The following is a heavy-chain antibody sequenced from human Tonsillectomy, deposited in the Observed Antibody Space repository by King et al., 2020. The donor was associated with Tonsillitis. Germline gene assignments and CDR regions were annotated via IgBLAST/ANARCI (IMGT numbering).Heavy chain of an antibody. CDR2: INSDGSST. CDR3: ASPNQWELKSPLDY. V-gene: IGHV3-74*01. J-gene: IGHJ4*02. Sequence: VQLVESGGGLVQLGGSLRLSCAASGFTFSSYWMHWVRQAPGKGLVWVSRINSDGSSTSYADSVKGRFTISRDNAKNTLYLQMNSLRAEDTAVYYCASPNQWELKSPLDYWGQGTLVTVSS. CDR1: GFTFSSYW. D-gene: IGHD1-26*01.